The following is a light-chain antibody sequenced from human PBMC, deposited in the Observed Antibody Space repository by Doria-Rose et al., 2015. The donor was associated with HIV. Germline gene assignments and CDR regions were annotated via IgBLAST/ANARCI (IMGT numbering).Light chain of an antibody. CDR3: QQYGSLSAIT. J-gene: IGKJ5*01. V-gene: IGKV3-20*01. Sequence: EIVLTQSPGTLSLSPGERATLSYRASQTIPSKCLGWYQQKLGQAPRLLIYGASSRATGIPGRFSGSGSGTDFTLTISRLEPEDFAVYYCQQYGSLSAITFGQGTRLEIK. CDR1: QTIPSKC. CDR2: GAS.